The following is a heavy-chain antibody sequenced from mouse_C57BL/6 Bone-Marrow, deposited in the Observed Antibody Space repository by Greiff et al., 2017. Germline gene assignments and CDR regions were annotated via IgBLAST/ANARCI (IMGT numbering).Heavy chain of an antibody. CDR1: GYSFTSYY. J-gene: IGHJ3*01. Sequence: VQLQQYGPELVKPGASVKISCKASGYSFTSYYIHWVKQRPGQGLEWIGWIYPGSGNTKYNEKFKGKATLTADTSSSTAYMQLSSLTSEDSAVYYCAPGGTTTGAYWGQGTLVTVSA. CDR3: APGGTTTGAY. CDR2: IYPGSGNT. D-gene: IGHD1-1*01. V-gene: IGHV1-66*01.